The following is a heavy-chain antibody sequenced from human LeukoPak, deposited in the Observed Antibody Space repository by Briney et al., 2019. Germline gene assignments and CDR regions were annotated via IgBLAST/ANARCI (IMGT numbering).Heavy chain of an antibody. J-gene: IGHJ5*02. CDR1: GFTFSDHY. V-gene: IGHV3-11*04. D-gene: IGHD6-13*01. CDR3: ARDRRPSSWLGVGP. CDR2: ISNDGTTI. Sequence: GGSLRLSCVASGFTFSDHYMSWIRQAPGKGLEWLSYISNDGTTIYYADSVMGRFTISRDNAKNSLHLQMNSLRAGDTAVYYCARDRRPSSWLGVGPWGQGTLVTVSS.